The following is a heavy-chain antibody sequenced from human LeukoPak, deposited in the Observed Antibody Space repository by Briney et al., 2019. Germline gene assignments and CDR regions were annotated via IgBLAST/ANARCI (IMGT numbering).Heavy chain of an antibody. J-gene: IGHJ4*02. CDR3: ASRSGHWDF. CDR2: LRGGDDST. V-gene: IGHV3-23*01. CDR1: GFTLTSYV. Sequence: PDGSLTLSCTASGFTLTSYVPSWVRQAPGKGLEWISSLRGGDDSTNHPDSVQRRCALSTDTLKPTVYLQMNTLTVDDTALYYCASRSGHWDFWGAETLVTVSS. D-gene: IGHD2-15*01.